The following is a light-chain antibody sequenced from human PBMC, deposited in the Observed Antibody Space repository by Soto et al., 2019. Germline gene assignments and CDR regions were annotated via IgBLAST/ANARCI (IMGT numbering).Light chain of an antibody. CDR1: QGVGSN. V-gene: IGKV3-15*01. Sequence: EIVMTQSPATLSVSPGERATLSCRASQGVGSNLAWYQHKPGQAPRLLIFGASTRATDIPARFSGSGSGTEFTLTISSVQSVDFAVYYCQKYNYWPPVTFGGGTKVEIK. CDR3: QKYNYWPPVT. J-gene: IGKJ4*01. CDR2: GAS.